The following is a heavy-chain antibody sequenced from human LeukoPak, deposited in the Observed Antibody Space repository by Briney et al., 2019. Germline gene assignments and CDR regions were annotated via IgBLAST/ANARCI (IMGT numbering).Heavy chain of an antibody. CDR2: ISGNGGST. J-gene: IGHJ5*02. CDR1: GFTFSSYA. CDR3: ARPSSGWYWFDP. D-gene: IGHD6-19*01. Sequence: SGGSLRLSCAASGFTFSSYAMSWVRQAPGKGLEWVSAISGNGGSTYYADSVKGRFTISRDNSKNTLYLQMNSLRPEDTAVYYCARPSSGWYWFDPWGQGTLVTVSS. V-gene: IGHV3-23*01.